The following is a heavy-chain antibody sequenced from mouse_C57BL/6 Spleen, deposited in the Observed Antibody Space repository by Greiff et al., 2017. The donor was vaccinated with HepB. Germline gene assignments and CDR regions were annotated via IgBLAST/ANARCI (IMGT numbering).Heavy chain of an antibody. V-gene: IGHV3-6*01. CDR2: ISYDGSN. J-gene: IGHJ4*01. CDR1: GYSITSGYY. Sequence: EVKLVESGPGLVKPSQSLSLTCSVTGYSITSGYYWNWIRQFPGNKLEWMGYISYDGSNNYNPSLKNRISITRDTSKNQFFLKLNSVTTEDTATYDCARGGIRHYYAMDYWGQGTSVTVSS. D-gene: IGHD1-1*01. CDR3: ARGGIRHYYAMDY.